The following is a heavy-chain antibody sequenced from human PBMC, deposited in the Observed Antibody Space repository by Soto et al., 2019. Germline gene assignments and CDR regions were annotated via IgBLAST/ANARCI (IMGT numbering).Heavy chain of an antibody. J-gene: IGHJ4*02. Sequence: QVQLVQSGAEVKKPGASVKVSCKASGYTFTSYGISWVRQAPGQGLEWMGWISAYNGNTNYAQKLQVRVTMTTDTSTSTAYMALRSLRSADTAVYYCVVAAQPYYFDYWGQGTLVTVSS. CDR2: ISAYNGNT. D-gene: IGHD2-15*01. CDR1: GYTFTSYG. V-gene: IGHV1-18*01. CDR3: VVAAQPYYFDY.